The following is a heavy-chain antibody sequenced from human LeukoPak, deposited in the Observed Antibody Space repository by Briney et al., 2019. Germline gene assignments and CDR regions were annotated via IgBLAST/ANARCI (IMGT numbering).Heavy chain of an antibody. CDR1: GYSISSGYY. CDR3: ARHGRVKDGYNYFDY. D-gene: IGHD5-24*01. V-gene: IGHV4-38-2*02. Sequence: SETLFLTCTVSGYSISSGYYWGWIRQPPGKGLEWIGNIFHSGSTYYNPSLKSRVTISVDTSKNQFSLNLSSVTAADTAVYYCARHGRVKDGYNYFDYWGQGTLVTVSS. J-gene: IGHJ4*02. CDR2: IFHSGST.